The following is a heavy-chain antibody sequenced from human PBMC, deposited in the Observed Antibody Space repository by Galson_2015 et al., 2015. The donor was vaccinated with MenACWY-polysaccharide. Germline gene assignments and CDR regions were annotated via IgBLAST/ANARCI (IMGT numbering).Heavy chain of an antibody. CDR2: INSDGTST. V-gene: IGHV3-74*01. J-gene: IGHJ6*01. CDR3: ARGHYDLWSGYRHYYFGLDV. CDR1: GFNFNDYH. D-gene: IGHD3-3*01. Sequence: SLRLSCAASGFNFNDYHMNWVRQVPGKGPVWVSRINSDGTSTSYADSVKGRFSTSRDNAKSTLYLQMNSLRAEDTAVYYCARGHYDLWSGYRHYYFGLDVWGQGTTVTVSS.